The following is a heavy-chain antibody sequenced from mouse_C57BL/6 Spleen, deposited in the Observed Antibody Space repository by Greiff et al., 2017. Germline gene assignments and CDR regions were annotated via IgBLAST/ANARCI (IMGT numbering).Heavy chain of an antibody. D-gene: IGHD1-1*01. CDR1: GYTFTSYW. CDR2: IYPSDSET. Sequence: QVQLQQPGAELVRPGSSVKLSCKASGYTFTSYWMDWVKQRPGQGLEWIGNIYPSDSETHYNQKFKDKATLTVDKSSSTAYMQLSSLTSEDSAVYYCARSDYGSSSDYWGQGTTLTVSS. V-gene: IGHV1-61*01. J-gene: IGHJ2*01. CDR3: ARSDYGSSSDY.